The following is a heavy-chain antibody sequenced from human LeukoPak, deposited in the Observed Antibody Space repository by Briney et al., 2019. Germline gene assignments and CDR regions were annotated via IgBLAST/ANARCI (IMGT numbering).Heavy chain of an antibody. J-gene: IGHJ4*02. CDR3: AKSVRGIAVAGYFDY. V-gene: IGHV3-23*01. CDR1: GFTFSSYA. D-gene: IGHD6-19*01. Sequence: GGSLRLSCAASGFTFSSYAMSWVRQAPGKGLEWVSAISGSGGSTYYADSVKGRFTISGDNSKNTLYLQMNSLRAEDTAVYYCAKSVRGIAVAGYFDYWGQGTLVTVSS. CDR2: ISGSGGST.